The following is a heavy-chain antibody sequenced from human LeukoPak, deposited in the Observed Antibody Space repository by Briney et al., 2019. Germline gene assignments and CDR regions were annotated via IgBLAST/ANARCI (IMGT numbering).Heavy chain of an antibody. V-gene: IGHV3-74*01. CDR1: GFTFSSYG. CDR3: VSFYETY. J-gene: IGHJ4*02. CDR2: INGDGSWT. Sequence: GGSLRLSCAASGFTFSSYGMHWVRQAPGKGLVWVSHINGDGSWTTYADSVKGRFTISKDNAKNTVYLQMNNLRAEDTAVYYCVSFYETYWGRGTLVTVSS. D-gene: IGHD2-2*01.